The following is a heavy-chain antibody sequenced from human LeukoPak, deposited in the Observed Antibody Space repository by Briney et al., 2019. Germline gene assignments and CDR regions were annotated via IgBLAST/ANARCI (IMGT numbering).Heavy chain of an antibody. CDR1: GFTFSSYA. D-gene: IGHD2-21*01. J-gene: IGHJ4*02. CDR2: ISGSGSST. V-gene: IGHV3-23*01. Sequence: PGGSLRLSCAASGFTFSSYAISWVRQAPGKGLEWVSAISGSGSSTYYADSVKGRFTISRDNSKNTLYLQMSSLRAEDTAVYYCAKAAYSGNRAGFDYWGQGTLVTVSS. CDR3: AKAAYSGNRAGFDY.